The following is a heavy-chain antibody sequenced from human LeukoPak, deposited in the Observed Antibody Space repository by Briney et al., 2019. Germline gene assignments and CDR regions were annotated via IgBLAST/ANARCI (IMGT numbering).Heavy chain of an antibody. CDR1: GFTFSSYG. CDR2: IWYDGSKK. Sequence: GGSLRLSCAASGFTFSSYGMHWVRQAPGKGPEWVAVIWYDGSKKYYIDFAEGRFTISRDNSRNTLYLQMNSLRAEDTAVYYCARYYSHTSAWSEGGLDQWGQGTLVTVSS. J-gene: IGHJ4*02. V-gene: IGHV3-33*08. CDR3: ARYYSHTSAWSEGGLDQ. D-gene: IGHD6-19*01.